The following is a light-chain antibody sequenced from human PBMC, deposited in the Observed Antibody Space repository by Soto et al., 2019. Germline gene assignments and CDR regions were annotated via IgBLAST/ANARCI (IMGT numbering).Light chain of an antibody. J-gene: IGLJ1*01. CDR2: QDK. CDR3: QTWDTITRV. V-gene: IGLV3-1*01. CDR1: NLGPKY. Sequence: SYELTQPASVSVSPGQTASITCSGDNLGPKYASWYQQKPGQSPLLIIYQDKKRPSGIPERFSGSHSGNTATLTISGTQAMDEAEYYCQTWDTITRVFGTGTKVTVL.